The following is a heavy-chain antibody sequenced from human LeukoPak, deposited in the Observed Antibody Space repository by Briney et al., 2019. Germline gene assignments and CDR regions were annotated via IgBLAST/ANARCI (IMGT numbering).Heavy chain of an antibody. D-gene: IGHD3-22*01. V-gene: IGHV4-59*01. CDR3: ARHRYYYDSSGYYYQP. J-gene: IGHJ5*02. CDR2: IYYSGST. Sequence: SETLSLTCTVSGGSISSYYWSWIRQPPGKGLEWIGYIYYSGSTNYNPSLKSRVTISVDTSKNQFSLKLSSVTAADTAVYYCARHRYYYDSSGYYYQPWGQGTLVTVSS. CDR1: GGSISSYY.